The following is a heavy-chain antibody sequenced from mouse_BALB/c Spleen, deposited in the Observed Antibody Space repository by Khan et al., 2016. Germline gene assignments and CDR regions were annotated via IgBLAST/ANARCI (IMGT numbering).Heavy chain of an antibody. CDR1: GFTFSSYG. J-gene: IGHJ4*01. CDR3: ARKYYAMDY. Sequence: EVELVESGGGLVQPGGSLKLSCAASGFTFSSYGMSWVRQTPDKRLELVATINSNGGSTYYSDSVKGRFTISRDNAKNTLYLQMSSLKSEDTAMYYCARKYYAMDYWGQGTSVTVSS. V-gene: IGHV5-6-3*01. CDR2: INSNGGST.